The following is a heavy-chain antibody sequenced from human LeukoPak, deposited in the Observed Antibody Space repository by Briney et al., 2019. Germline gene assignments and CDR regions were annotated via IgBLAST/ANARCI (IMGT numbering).Heavy chain of an antibody. J-gene: IGHJ5*02. CDR2: IWYDGSNK. V-gene: IGHV3-33*01. Sequence: GRSLRLSCAASGFTFSSYGMHWVRQAPGKGLEWVAVIWYDGSNKYYADSVKGRFTISRDNSKNTLYLQMNSLRAEDTAVYYCARAPYCSSTSCYGDNWFDPWGQGTLVTVSS. CDR1: GFTFSSYG. CDR3: ARAPYCSSTSCYGDNWFDP. D-gene: IGHD2-2*01.